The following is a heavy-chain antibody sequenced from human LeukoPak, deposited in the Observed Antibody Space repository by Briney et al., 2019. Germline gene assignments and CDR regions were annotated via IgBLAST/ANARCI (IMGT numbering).Heavy chain of an antibody. CDR2: ISWNSGSI. Sequence: PGRSLRLSCADSGFTFDDYAMHWVRQAPGKSLEWVSGISWNSGSIGYADSVKGRFTISRDNAKNSLYLQMNSLRAEDTALYCCAILNYDSSGYYRQFDYWGQGTLVTVSS. CDR1: GFTFDDYA. D-gene: IGHD3-22*01. CDR3: AILNYDSSGYYRQFDY. V-gene: IGHV3-9*01. J-gene: IGHJ4*02.